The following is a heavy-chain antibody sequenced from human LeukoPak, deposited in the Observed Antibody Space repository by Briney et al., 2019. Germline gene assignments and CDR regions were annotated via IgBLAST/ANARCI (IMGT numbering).Heavy chain of an antibody. D-gene: IGHD2-15*01. Sequence: GGSLRLSCAASGFTFSNYEMNWVRQAPGKGLEWVSYISNSGSTIHYADSVKGRFTISRDNSKNTLYLQMNSLRAEDTAVYYCARAGYCSGGSCYFYYYYYYMDVWGKGTTVTVSS. CDR2: ISNSGSTI. J-gene: IGHJ6*03. V-gene: IGHV3-48*03. CDR3: ARAGYCSGGSCYFYYYYYYMDV. CDR1: GFTFSNYE.